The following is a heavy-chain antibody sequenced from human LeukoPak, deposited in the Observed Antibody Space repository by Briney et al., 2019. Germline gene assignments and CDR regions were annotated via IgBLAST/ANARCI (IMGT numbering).Heavy chain of an antibody. Sequence: ASVKVSCKASGYTFTGYYMHWVRQAPGQGLEWMGRINPNSGGTNYAQKFQGRVTMTRDTSISTAYMELSRLRSDDTAVYYCARDAYSGSYSYYFDYWGQGTLVTVSS. CDR3: ARDAYSGSYSYYFDY. V-gene: IGHV1-2*06. J-gene: IGHJ4*02. D-gene: IGHD1-26*01. CDR1: GYTFTGYY. CDR2: INPNSGGT.